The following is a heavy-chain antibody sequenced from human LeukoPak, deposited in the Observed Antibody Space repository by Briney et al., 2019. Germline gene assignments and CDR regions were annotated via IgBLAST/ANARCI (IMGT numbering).Heavy chain of an antibody. J-gene: IGHJ4*02. V-gene: IGHV4-59*08. CDR3: ARRGNFDC. CDR2: SHYTGKT. Sequence: PSETLSLTCAVSGDSITNYYWSWIRQPPGKGLEWIGYSHYTGKTYYNPSLKSRVTISVDTSKSQFSLRLTSVTAADTAVYYCARRGNFDCWGQGTLVTVSS. D-gene: IGHD6-13*01. CDR1: GDSITNYY.